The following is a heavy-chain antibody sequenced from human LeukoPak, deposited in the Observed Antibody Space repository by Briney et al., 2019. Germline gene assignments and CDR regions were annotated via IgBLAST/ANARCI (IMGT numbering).Heavy chain of an antibody. D-gene: IGHD1-26*01. V-gene: IGHV4-39*07. CDR1: GGSISSNNYY. CDR3: ARDLGSLSL. Sequence: SETLSLTCTVSGGSISSNNYYWGWIRQPPGKGLEWIGEINHSGGTNYNPSLKSRVTISIDTSKNQFSLKLSSVNAADTAVYYCARDLGSLSLWGQGTLVTVSS. CDR2: INHSGGT. J-gene: IGHJ4*02.